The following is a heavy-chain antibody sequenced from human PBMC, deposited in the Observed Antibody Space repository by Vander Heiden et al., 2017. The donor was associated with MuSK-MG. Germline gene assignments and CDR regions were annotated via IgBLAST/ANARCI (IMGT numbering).Heavy chain of an antibody. CDR1: GFTFSSYA. CDR2: ISYDGSNK. D-gene: IGHD6-19*01. CDR3: ASGDSSGWYFDY. Sequence: QVQLVESVGGVVQPGRSLRLSCAASGFTFSSYAMHWVRQAPGKGLEWVAVISYDGSNKYYADAVKGRFTISRDNSKNTLYLKMKSMRAEDTAVYYCASGDSSGWYFDYWGQGTLVTVSS. V-gene: IGHV3-30-3*01. J-gene: IGHJ4*02.